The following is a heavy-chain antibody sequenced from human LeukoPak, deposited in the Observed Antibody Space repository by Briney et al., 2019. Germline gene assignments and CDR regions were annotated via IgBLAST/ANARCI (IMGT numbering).Heavy chain of an antibody. CDR2: ISTYNANT. Sequence: ASVTVSCKASGYSFTSYGISWVRPAPGQGLEWMGWISTYNANTNYALKLQGRVTLTTDTSTSTAYMELKSLRSDDTAVYYCAREECSIGVCYPSGYWGQGTLVTVSS. J-gene: IGHJ4*02. D-gene: IGHD2-8*01. CDR3: AREECSIGVCYPSGY. V-gene: IGHV1-18*01. CDR1: GYSFTSYG.